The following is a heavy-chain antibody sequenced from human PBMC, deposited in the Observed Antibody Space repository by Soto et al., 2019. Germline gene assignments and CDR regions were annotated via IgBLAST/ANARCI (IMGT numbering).Heavy chain of an antibody. CDR1: CGSFSGSY. D-gene: IGHD6-25*01. V-gene: IGHV4-34*01. CDR2: INHSGST. J-gene: IGHJ6*02. Sequence: SETLSLTCGVYCGSFSGSYWSWIRKPPGKWLVWIGEINHSGSTNYNPSLKSRVTISVDTYNNQFALKLSSVTAADAAVYDCARRRLANYYYDRMAVASQGTTVPASS. CDR3: ARRRLANYYYDRMAV.